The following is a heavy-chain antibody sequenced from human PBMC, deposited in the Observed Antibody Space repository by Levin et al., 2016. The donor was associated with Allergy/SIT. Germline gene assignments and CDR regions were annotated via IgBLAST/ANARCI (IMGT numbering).Heavy chain of an antibody. D-gene: IGHD6-19*01. V-gene: IGHV3-48*03. CDR3: ARQPVADYYYYGMDV. J-gene: IGHJ6*01. Sequence: VRQAPGKGLEWVAYMSSSGNAVYYADSVEGRFTISRDTAKNSAYLQMNSLRGDDTAVYFCARQPVADYYYYGMDVWGQGTTVTVSS. CDR2: MSSSGNAV.